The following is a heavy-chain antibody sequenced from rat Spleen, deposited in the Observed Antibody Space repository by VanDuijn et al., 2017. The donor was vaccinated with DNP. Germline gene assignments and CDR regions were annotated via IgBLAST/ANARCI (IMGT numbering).Heavy chain of an antibody. J-gene: IGHJ3*01. CDR2: IWSGGST. V-gene: IGHV2-16*01. Sequence: QVQLKESGPGLVQPSQTLSLTCTVSGFPLISYGVNWVRQPPGKGLEWIGAIWSGGSTDYNSGLKTRLSISRDTFKSQVLLKMNSLQTEDTAMYFCARSPAGKYNGWLAYWGQGTLVTVSS. D-gene: IGHD1-5*01. CDR1: GFPLISYG. CDR3: ARSPAGKYNGWLAY.